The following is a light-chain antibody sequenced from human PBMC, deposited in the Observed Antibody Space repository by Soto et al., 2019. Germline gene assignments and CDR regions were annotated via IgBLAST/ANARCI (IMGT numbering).Light chain of an antibody. J-gene: IGKJ5*01. V-gene: IGKV3-20*01. Sequence: EIVLTQSPGTLSLSPGERATLSCRASQSVSSSYLAWYQQKPGQAPRLLIYGASSRATGIPDRFSGSGSGTDFTLTISRLEPEDFAVYYCQQYGSSRNTFGQGTRLE. CDR2: GAS. CDR3: QQYGSSRNT. CDR1: QSVSSSY.